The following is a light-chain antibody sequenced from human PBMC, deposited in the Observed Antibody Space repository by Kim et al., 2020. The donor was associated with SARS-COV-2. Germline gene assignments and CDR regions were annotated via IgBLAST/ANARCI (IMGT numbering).Light chain of an antibody. CDR1: QSVSSY. CDR3: QQRSNWPL. J-gene: IGKJ5*01. V-gene: IGKV3-11*01. CDR2: DAS. Sequence: SLSPGERATLSCRARQSVSSYLAWYQQKPGQAPRLLIYDASNRATGIPARFSGSGSGTDFTLTISSLEPEDFAVYYCQQRSNWPLFGQGTRLEIK.